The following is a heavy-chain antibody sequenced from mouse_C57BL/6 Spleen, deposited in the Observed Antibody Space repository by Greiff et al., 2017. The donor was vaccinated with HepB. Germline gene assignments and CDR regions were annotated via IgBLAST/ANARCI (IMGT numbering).Heavy chain of an antibody. J-gene: IGHJ4*01. CDR3: TRDKYGDYYGSSYAMDY. CDR2: ISSGGDYI. D-gene: IGHD1-1*01. CDR1: GFTFSSYA. Sequence: DVMLVESGEGLVKPGGSLKLSCAASGFTFSSYAMSWVRQTPEKRLEWVAYISSGGDYIYYADTVKGRFTISRDNARNTLYLQMSSLKSEDTAMYYCTRDKYGDYYGSSYAMDYWGQGTSVTVSS. V-gene: IGHV5-9-1*02.